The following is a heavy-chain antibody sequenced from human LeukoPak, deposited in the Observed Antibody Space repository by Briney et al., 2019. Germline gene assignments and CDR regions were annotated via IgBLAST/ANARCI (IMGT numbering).Heavy chain of an antibody. D-gene: IGHD6-19*01. J-gene: IGHJ5*02. Sequence: GGSLRLSCAASEFNFRSYGMSWDRQAPGKGLEWVSAISGNGDSTYYADSVKGRFTISRDNSKNTLYLQMNSLRADDTAVYYCARTQEGSYSSGWYPWFDPWGQGTLVTVSS. CDR1: EFNFRSYG. V-gene: IGHV3-23*01. CDR3: ARTQEGSYSSGWYPWFDP. CDR2: ISGNGDST.